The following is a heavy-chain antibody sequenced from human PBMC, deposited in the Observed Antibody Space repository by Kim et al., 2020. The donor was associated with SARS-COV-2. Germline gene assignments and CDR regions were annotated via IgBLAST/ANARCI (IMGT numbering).Heavy chain of an antibody. J-gene: IGHJ4*02. D-gene: IGHD2-2*01. V-gene: IGHV4-34*01. CDR3: AGLLGYCSSTGCSKPFEY. CDR1: GASFSGYY. Sequence: SETLSLTCAVYGASFSGYYWSWIRQPPGKGLEWIGEINHSRSTNYIPSLKSRVTISLGTSTNQFSLKLSSVTAADTAVYYCAGLLGYCSSTGCSKPFEYWGQGTLVTVSS. CDR2: INHSRST.